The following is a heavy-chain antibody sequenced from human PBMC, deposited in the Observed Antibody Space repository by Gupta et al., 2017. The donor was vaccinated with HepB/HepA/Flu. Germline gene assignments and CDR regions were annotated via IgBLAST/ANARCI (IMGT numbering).Heavy chain of an antibody. V-gene: IGHV1-2*02. CDR3: ARSQGYSTYSPFDY. CDR1: GYTFNGHY. D-gene: IGHD4-11*01. J-gene: IGHJ4*02. CDR2: LNPHRGGT. Sequence: QVQLVQAGAEVEKPGASVKVSCKTSGYTFNGHYMHWVRQAPGQGLEWVGWLNPHRGGTNYAQKFRGRVTITRDTSIRTAYLELSSLRSDDTAVYYCARSQGYSTYSPFDYWGQGTLVTVSS.